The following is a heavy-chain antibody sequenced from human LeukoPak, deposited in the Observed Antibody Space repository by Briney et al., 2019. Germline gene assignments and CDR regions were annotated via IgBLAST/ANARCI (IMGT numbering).Heavy chain of an antibody. Sequence: SETLSLTCTVSGGSITSYFWSWLRQPPGRRLEWIGYIYHSGTTNYNPSLKSRVTISADTSKNQFSLRLTSVTAADTAVYYCAQKAPFSPSYSQQWGQGTLVTVSS. D-gene: IGHD2/OR15-2a*01. CDR3: AQKAPFSPSYSQQ. CDR1: GGSITSYF. J-gene: IGHJ1*01. CDR2: IYHSGTT. V-gene: IGHV4-59*01.